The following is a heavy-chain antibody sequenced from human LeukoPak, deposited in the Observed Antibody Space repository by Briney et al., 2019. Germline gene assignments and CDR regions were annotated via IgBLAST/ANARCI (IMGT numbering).Heavy chain of an antibody. CDR3: ARVRCSSNSCFPDY. CDR1: GFTISTNW. J-gene: IGHJ4*02. V-gene: IGHV3-7*01. Sequence: PAGSLRLSCAASGFTISTNWMSWLRQAQGKRLEEVAKIKQDGSYKYYVDSVKGRFTISRDNAKNSLFLQMNSLRAEDTAVYYCARVRCSSNSCFPDYWGQGTLVTVSS. CDR2: IKQDGSYK. D-gene: IGHD2-2*01.